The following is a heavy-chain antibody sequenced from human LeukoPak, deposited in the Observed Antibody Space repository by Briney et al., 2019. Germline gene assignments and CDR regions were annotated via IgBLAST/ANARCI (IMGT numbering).Heavy chain of an antibody. J-gene: IGHJ4*02. CDR2: INPNSGGT. V-gene: IGHV1-2*02. D-gene: IGHD4-11*01. CDR3: ARGQNDYSNYYFDY. CDR1: GYTFTGYY. Sequence: ASVKVSCKASGYTFTGYYMHWVRQAPGQGLEWMGWINPNSGGTNYAQKFQGRVTMTRDTSISTAYMELSRLRSDDTAVYYCARGQNDYSNYYFDYWGQGTLVTVSS.